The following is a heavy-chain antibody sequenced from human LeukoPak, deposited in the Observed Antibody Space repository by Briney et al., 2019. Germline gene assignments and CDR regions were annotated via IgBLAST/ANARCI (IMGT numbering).Heavy chain of an antibody. CDR1: GGSLSHYR. D-gene: IGHD1-1*01. J-gene: IGHJ5*02. CDR2: IYYIGST. V-gene: IGHV4-59*01. CDR3: ASDLDADNGKYNWFEL. Sequence: SETLSLTCSVSGGSLSHYRWSWIRQPPGKGLGWIGNIYYIGSTNYHPSLKSRVIISIDTSKNQFSMKVRSVTLTDTAAEDCASDLDADNGKYNWFELGGQGALAIVSA.